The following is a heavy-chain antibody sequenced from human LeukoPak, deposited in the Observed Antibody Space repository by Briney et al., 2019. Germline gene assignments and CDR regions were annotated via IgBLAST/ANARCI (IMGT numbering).Heavy chain of an antibody. CDR1: GFTFTTYA. D-gene: IGHD6-19*01. V-gene: IGHV3-23*01. J-gene: IGHJ4*02. CDR2: ISGNGTYI. CDR3: AKAVASGRSFDY. Sequence: PGGSLRLSCAASGFTFTTYAMSWVRQAPGRGLEWVSAISGNGTYIYYADSVRGRFTVSRDNSKNTLYLQMNSLRGEDTAVYYCAKAVASGRSFDYWAQGTLVTASS.